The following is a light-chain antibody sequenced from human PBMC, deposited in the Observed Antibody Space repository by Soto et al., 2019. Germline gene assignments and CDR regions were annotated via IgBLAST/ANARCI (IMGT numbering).Light chain of an antibody. V-gene: IGLV2-14*03. CDR2: DVT. Sequence: QSALTQPASVSGSPRQSITISCTGTSSDIGAYNFVSWYQHHPGEVPKLLIYDVTNRPSGVSNRFSASKSGNTASLIISGLQAEDEAEYYCSSHTSSRSLVFGTATKVTVL. CDR3: SSHTSSRSLV. J-gene: IGLJ1*01. CDR1: SSDIGAYNF.